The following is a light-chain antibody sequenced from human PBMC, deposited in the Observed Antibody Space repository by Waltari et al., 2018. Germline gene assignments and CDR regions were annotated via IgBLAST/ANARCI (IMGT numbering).Light chain of an antibody. J-gene: IGKJ1*01. Sequence: DIVMTQSPDSLAVSLGERATINCRSSQSILYNSNNKNYLAWFQQKPGQPPKMLIYWASTRESGVPYRFSGSGSGTDFTLTISSLQAEDVAVYYCQQYYSTLWSFGQGTKVEVK. CDR1: QSILYNSNNKNY. CDR2: WAS. CDR3: QQYYSTLWS. V-gene: IGKV4-1*01.